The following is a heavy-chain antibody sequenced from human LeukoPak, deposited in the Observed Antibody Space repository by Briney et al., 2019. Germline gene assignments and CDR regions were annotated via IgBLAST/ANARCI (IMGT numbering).Heavy chain of an antibody. J-gene: IGHJ4*02. CDR2: IKGDGSEK. CDR3: ARRYFDY. V-gene: IGHV3-7*03. Sequence: GGSLRLSCVASGFTFSSYWMSWVRQAPGKGLEWAANIKGDGSEKYYVDSVKGRFTISRDNAKNSLDLQMNSLRAEDTAVYYCARRYFDYWGQGTLVTVSS. CDR1: GFTFSSYW.